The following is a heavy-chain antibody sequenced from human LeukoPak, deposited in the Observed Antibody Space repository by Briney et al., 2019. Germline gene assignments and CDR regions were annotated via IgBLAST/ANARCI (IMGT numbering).Heavy chain of an antibody. J-gene: IGHJ4*02. V-gene: IGHV4-61*02. CDR3: ARSQYYDFWSGYYTPFDY. CDR2: IYTSGST. CDR1: GGSISSGSYD. Sequence: SETLSLTCTVSGGSISSGSYDWSWVRQPAGKGQEWIGRIYTSGSTNYNPSLKSRVTISVDTSKNQFSLKLSSVTAADTAVYYCARSQYYDFWSGYYTPFDYWGQGTLVTVSS. D-gene: IGHD3-3*01.